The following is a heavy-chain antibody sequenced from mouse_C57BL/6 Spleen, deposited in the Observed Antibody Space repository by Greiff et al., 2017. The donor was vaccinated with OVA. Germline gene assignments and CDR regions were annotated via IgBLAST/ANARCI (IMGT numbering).Heavy chain of an antibody. V-gene: IGHV1-9*01. J-gene: IGHJ4*01. CDR1: GFTFTGYW. Sequence: VQLQQSGAELMKPGASVKLSCTASGFTFTGYWIEWVKQRPGNGLEWIGEILHGSGGTKYNEQVKGKGTFTADTSSTTAYMQLSSLASEDSAIYYCARRRPSDVEYAMDYWGQGTSVTVSS. D-gene: IGHD5-2*01. CDR2: ILHGSGGT. CDR3: ARRRPSDVEYAMDY.